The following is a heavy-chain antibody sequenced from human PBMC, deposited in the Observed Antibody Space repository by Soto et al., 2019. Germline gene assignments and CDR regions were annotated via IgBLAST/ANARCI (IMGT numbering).Heavy chain of an antibody. CDR2: IDWDDDK. V-gene: IGHV2-70*01. D-gene: IGHD6-6*01. CDR3: ARTSSSYYYYGMDV. CDR1: GFSLSTSGMC. Sequence: SGPTLVNPTHTLTLTCTFSGFSLSTSGMCVSWIRQPPGKALEWLALIDWDDDKYYSTSLKTRLTISKDTSKNQVVLTMTNMDPVDKATYYCARTSSSYYYYGMDVWGQGTTVTVSS. J-gene: IGHJ6*02.